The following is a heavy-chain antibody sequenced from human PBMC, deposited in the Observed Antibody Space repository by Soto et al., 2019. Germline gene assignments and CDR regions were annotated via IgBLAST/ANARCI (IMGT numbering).Heavy chain of an antibody. CDR1: GGSISSGGYY. CDR2: MYHSGST. Sequence: PSETLSLTCTVPGGSISSGGYYWSWIRQHPGKGLEWIGYMYHSGSTYYNPSLKSRVTISVDTSKNEFSLKVSSVTAADTAVYYCAKQGGKYGIRSFDPWGQGTLVTVSS. D-gene: IGHD1-1*01. CDR3: AKQGGKYGIRSFDP. J-gene: IGHJ5*02. V-gene: IGHV4-31*03.